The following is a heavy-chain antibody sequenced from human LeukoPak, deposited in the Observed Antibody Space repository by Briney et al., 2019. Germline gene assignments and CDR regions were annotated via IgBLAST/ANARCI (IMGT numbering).Heavy chain of an antibody. CDR1: GYTFTNYY. CDR3: ARSVFPYYSGSGSPYNVDVRRNSCFDF. CDR2: INPSVGTT. Sequence: GASVKVSFKASGYTFTNYYIHWVRQAPGQGLDWMGTINPSVGTTRSAQGRVTLTRDTSTNTVYMELSTLRSEDTAVYYCARSVFPYYSGSGSPYNVDVRRNSCFDFWGQGTLVTVSS. V-gene: IGHV1-46*01. J-gene: IGHJ4*02. D-gene: IGHD3-10*01.